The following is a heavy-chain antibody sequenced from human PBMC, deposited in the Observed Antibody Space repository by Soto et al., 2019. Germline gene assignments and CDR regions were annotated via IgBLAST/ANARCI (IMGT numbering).Heavy chain of an antibody. CDR3: ARVLNYDFWSGYNNWFDP. CDR1: GGSISSGDYY. Sequence: SETLSLTCTVSGGSISSGDYYWSWIRQPPGKGLEWIGYIYYSGSTYYNPSLKSRVTISVDTSKNQFSLKLSSVTAADTAVYYCARVLNYDFWSGYNNWFDPWGQGTLVTVSS. CDR2: IYYSGST. D-gene: IGHD3-3*01. V-gene: IGHV4-30-4*01. J-gene: IGHJ5*02.